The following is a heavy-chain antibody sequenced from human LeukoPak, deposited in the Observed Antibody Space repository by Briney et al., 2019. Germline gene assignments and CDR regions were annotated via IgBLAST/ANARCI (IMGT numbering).Heavy chain of an antibody. D-gene: IGHD4/OR15-4a*01. CDR2: INHSGST. Sequence: PSETLSLTCAVYGGSFSGYYWSWIRQPSGKGLEWIGEINHSGSTNYNPSLKSRVTISVDTSKNQFSLKLSSVTAADTAVYYCARGSNRPLGYWGQGTLVTVSS. CDR3: ARGSNRPLGY. CDR1: GGSFSGYY. V-gene: IGHV4-34*01. J-gene: IGHJ4*02.